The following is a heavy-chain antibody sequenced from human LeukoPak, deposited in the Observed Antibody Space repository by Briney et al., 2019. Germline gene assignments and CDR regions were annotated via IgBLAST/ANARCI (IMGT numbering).Heavy chain of an antibody. Sequence: GASVKVSCKASGYTFSGYYMHWVRQAPGQGLEWMGWINPNSGGTDYAQKFQGRVTMTRDTSISTAYMELSRLRSGDTAVYYCASGDRVTMLRGGNIGYFDYWGQGTLVTVSS. J-gene: IGHJ4*02. CDR2: INPNSGGT. V-gene: IGHV1-2*02. CDR1: GYTFSGYY. D-gene: IGHD3-10*01. CDR3: ASGDRVTMLRGGNIGYFDY.